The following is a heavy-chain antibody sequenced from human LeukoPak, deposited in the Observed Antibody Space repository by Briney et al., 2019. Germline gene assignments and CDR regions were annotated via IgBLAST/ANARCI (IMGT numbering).Heavy chain of an antibody. CDR1: GGSISSYY. J-gene: IGHJ4*02. CDR2: IYYSGST. Sequence: SETLSLTCTVSGGSISSYYWSWIRQPPGKGLEWIGYIYYSGSTNYNPSLKSRVTISVDTSKNQFSLKLSSVTAADTAVYYCASGGGLVTYFDYWGQGTLVTVSS. V-gene: IGHV4-59*01. D-gene: IGHD2-21*02. CDR3: ASGGGLVTYFDY.